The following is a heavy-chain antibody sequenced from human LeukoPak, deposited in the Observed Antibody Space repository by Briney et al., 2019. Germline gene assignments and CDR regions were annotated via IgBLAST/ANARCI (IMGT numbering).Heavy chain of an antibody. CDR2: IYPGDSDT. J-gene: IGHJ4*02. D-gene: IGHD6-19*01. CDR1: GYSFTSSW. CDR3: ARLAVAGLDF. V-gene: IGHV5-51*01. Sequence: GASLKISCQGSGYSFTSSWIGWVRQMPGKGLEWMGIIYPGDSDTIYRPSFQGQVTISADKSISTAYLQWNSLKASDTAMYYCARLAVAGLDFWGQGTLVTVSS.